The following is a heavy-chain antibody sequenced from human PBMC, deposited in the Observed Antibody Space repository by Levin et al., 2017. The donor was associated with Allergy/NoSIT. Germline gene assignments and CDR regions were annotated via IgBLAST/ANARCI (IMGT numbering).Heavy chain of an antibody. V-gene: IGHV3-30*18. CDR3: AKDYYDSSGQEGAFGYFDL. Sequence: GESLKISFAASGFTFSSYGMHWVRQAPGKGLEWVAVISYDGSNKYYADSVKGRFTISRDNSKNTLYLQMNSLRAEDTAVYYCAKDYYDSSGQEGAFGYFDLWGRGTLVTVSS. J-gene: IGHJ2*01. CDR1: GFTFSSYG. D-gene: IGHD3-22*01. CDR2: ISYDGSNK.